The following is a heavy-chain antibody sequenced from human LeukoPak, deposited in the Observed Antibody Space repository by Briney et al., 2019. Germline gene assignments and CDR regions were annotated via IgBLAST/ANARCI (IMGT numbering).Heavy chain of an antibody. D-gene: IGHD6-6*01. J-gene: IGHJ4*02. Sequence: QSGGSLRLSCAASGFTFSSYWMSWVRQAPGKGLEWVANIKQDGSEKYYVDSLKGRFTISRDNAKNSVYLQMNSLRAEDTAVYYCARIGYRSSSFDYWGQGTLVTVSS. CDR3: ARIGYRSSSFDY. V-gene: IGHV3-7*01. CDR2: IKQDGSEK. CDR1: GFTFSSYW.